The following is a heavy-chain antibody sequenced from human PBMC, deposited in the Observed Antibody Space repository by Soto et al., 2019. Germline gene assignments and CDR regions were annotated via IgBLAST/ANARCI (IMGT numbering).Heavy chain of an antibody. CDR2: ISSGGSA. CDR1: GGYINSYY. J-gene: IGHJ5*01. CDR3: ARDAYPNWFDF. D-gene: IGHD2-8*01. V-gene: IGHV4-4*07. Sequence: SETLSLTCNVSGGYINSYYWSWIRQSAGKGLEWIGRISSGGSAIYNPSLKSRVTISVATSKNQFSLRLTSVTAADTAVYFCARDAYPNWFDFWGQGTLVTVSS.